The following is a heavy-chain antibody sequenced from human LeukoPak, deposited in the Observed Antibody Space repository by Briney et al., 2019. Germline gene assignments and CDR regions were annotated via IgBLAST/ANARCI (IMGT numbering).Heavy chain of an antibody. CDR1: GLTFSSYW. CDR3: ARGEIIAARPIDY. Sequence: GGSLRLSCADSGLTFSSYWMHWVRQAPGKGLVWISRINSDGSSTNYADSVKGRFTISRDNAKNTLYLQMNSLRAEDTAVYYCARGEIIAARPIDYWGQGTLVTVSS. D-gene: IGHD6-6*01. V-gene: IGHV3-74*01. CDR2: INSDGSST. J-gene: IGHJ4*02.